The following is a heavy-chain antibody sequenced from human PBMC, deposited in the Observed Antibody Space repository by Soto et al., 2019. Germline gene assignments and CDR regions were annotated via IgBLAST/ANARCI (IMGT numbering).Heavy chain of an antibody. CDR3: AKRSGYQEAAYLDY. CDR1: IFTFSSYG. D-gene: IGHD5-12*01. V-gene: IGHV3-23*01. CDR2: ISDDGDST. Sequence: GGSQRLSCAVSIFTFSSYGMYWVRQAPGRGLEWVSSISDDGDSTYYADSVKGRFTISRDNSKNTLYLQMNSLRAEDTAVYYCAKRSGYQEAAYLDYWGQGTLVTVSS. J-gene: IGHJ4*02.